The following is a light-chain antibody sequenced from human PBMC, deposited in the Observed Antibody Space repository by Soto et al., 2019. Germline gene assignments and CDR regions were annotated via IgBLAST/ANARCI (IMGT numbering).Light chain of an antibody. CDR1: SSDVGKYDY. CDR2: GVS. CDR3: ISYTSSSTYV. J-gene: IGLJ1*01. Sequence: QSALTQPPSASGSPGQSVTISCTGTSSDVGKYDYVSWFQHHPGKAPKLIIFGVSNRPSGISNRFSGSKSGDTASLTISGLQAEDEADYYCISYTSSSTYVFGTGTKVTVL. V-gene: IGLV2-14*01.